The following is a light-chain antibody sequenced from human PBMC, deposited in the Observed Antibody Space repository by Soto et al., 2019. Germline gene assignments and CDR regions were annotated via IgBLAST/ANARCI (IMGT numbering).Light chain of an antibody. CDR3: SSNAGSNNVV. J-gene: IGLJ2*01. CDR2: EVS. V-gene: IGLV2-8*01. Sequence: QSVLTQPPSASGSPGQSVTISCTGTSSDVGGYNYVSWYQQHPGKAPKVMIYEVSKRPSGVPDRFSGSKSGNTASLTVSGLQAEDEADYYCSSNAGSNNVVFGGGTKVTVL. CDR1: SSDVGGYNY.